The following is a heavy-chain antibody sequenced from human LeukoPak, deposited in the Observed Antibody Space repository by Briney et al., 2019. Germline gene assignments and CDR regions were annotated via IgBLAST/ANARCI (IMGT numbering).Heavy chain of an antibody. D-gene: IGHD3-3*01. Sequence: ASVKVSCKXSGYTFTSYDINWVRQATGQGLEWMGWMNPNSGNTGYAQKFQGRVTMTRNTSISTAYMELSSLRSEDTAVYYCARGLKGVVMNYYYYYMDVWGKGTTVTVSS. V-gene: IGHV1-8*01. CDR1: GYTFTSYD. J-gene: IGHJ6*03. CDR3: ARGLKGVVMNYYYYYMDV. CDR2: MNPNSGNT.